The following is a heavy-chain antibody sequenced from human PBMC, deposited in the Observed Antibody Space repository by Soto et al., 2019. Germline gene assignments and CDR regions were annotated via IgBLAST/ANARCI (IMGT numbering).Heavy chain of an antibody. CDR1: GYTFTSYG. Sequence: ASVKVSCKASGYTFTSYGVHWGRQAPGQRLEWMGWINAGNGNTRYSQKFQGRVTINRDTSASTAYMELSRLRSEDTAVYHCVRGTNGWRGMDYWGQGTLVTVSS. CDR3: VRGTNGWRGMDY. J-gene: IGHJ4*02. D-gene: IGHD2-8*01. CDR2: INAGNGNT. V-gene: IGHV1-3*01.